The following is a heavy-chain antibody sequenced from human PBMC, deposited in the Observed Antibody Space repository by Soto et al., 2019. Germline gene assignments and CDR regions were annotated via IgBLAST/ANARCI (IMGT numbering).Heavy chain of an antibody. CDR2: ISDNGSDK. CDR1: GFTFSRYG. Sequence: QVQLVESGGGVVQPERSLRLSCAASGFTFSRYGMHWVRQTPGKGLEWVAVISDNGSDKYHGDSVKGRFTISRDNSKNTLDLQMNSLRAEDTAVYFCARDPFGQTYPVVYDYWGQGTLVTVSS. J-gene: IGHJ4*02. CDR3: ARDPFGQTYPVVYDY. D-gene: IGHD3-3*01. V-gene: IGHV3-30*03.